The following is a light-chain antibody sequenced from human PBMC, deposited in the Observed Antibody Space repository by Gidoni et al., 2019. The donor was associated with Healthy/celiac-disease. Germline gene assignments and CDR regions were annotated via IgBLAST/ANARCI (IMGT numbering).Light chain of an antibody. Sequence: QSPSSLSASVGDRVTITCQASQDISNYLNWYQQKPGKAPKLLIYDASNLETGVPSRFSGSGSGTDFTFTISSLQPEDIATYYCQQYDNLPLTFGGGTKVEIK. CDR1: QDISNY. V-gene: IGKV1-33*01. CDR2: DAS. J-gene: IGKJ4*01. CDR3: QQYDNLPLT.